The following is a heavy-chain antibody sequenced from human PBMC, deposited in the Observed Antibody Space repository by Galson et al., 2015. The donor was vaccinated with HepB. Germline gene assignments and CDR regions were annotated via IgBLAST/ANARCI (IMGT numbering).Heavy chain of an antibody. D-gene: IGHD3-10*01. CDR3: ARYPFGELPHWYFDL. Sequence: SLRLSCAASGFTFSSYWMSWVRQAPGKGLEWVANIKQDGSEKYYVDSVKGRFTISRDNAKNSLYLQMNSLRAEDTAVYYCARYPFGELPHWYFDLWGRGTLVTVSS. CDR1: GFTFSSYW. V-gene: IGHV3-7*03. CDR2: IKQDGSEK. J-gene: IGHJ2*01.